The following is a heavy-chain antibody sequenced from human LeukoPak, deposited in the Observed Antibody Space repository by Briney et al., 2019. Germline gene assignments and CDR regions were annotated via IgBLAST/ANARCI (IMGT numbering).Heavy chain of an antibody. CDR3: ARASTLRTGVAH. D-gene: IGHD3/OR15-3a*01. Sequence: PGGSLRLSCAASGFTISSNYMSWVRQAPGKGLEWVSVIYTGGSTSYADSVKGRFTISRDSSTNTLFLQMNSLRAEDTAVYYCARASTLRTGVAHWGQGTLVTVSS. V-gene: IGHV3-66*01. CDR1: GFTISSNY. J-gene: IGHJ4*02. CDR2: IYTGGST.